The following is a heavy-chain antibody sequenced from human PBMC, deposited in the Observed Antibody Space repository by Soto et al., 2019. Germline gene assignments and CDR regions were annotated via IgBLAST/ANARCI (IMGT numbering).Heavy chain of an antibody. CDR3: ASVGSDYDNSGYYLP. CDR1: NDSIRSGTYY. V-gene: IGHV4-39*07. J-gene: IGHJ5*02. Sequence: SETLSLTCTVSNDSIRSGTYYWAWIRQPPGRGLEWIGSLSYLGTTDYNPSLKSRVTISKDKSENQFSLRLKSATAADTAVYYCASVGSDYDNSGYYLPWGPGTLVTVSS. D-gene: IGHD3-22*01. CDR2: LSYLGTT.